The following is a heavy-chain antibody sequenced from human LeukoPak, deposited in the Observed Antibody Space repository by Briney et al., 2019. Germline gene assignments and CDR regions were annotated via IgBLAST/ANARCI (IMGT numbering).Heavy chain of an antibody. Sequence: GGSLRLSCAASGFPFSNYCMHWVRQAPGKGLVWVSRVNSDGSTTNYADSVKGRFTISRDNAENTLYMKMNSLRPEDTAVYYCARVYYISSRFDSWGQGTLGTVSS. CDR3: ARVYYISSRFDS. J-gene: IGHJ4*02. D-gene: IGHD6-13*01. V-gene: IGHV3-74*01. CDR1: GFPFSNYC. CDR2: VNSDGSTT.